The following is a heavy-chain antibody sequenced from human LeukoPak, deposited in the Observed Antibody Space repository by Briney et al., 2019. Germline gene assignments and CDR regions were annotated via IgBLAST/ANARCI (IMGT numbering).Heavy chain of an antibody. V-gene: IGHV3-30-3*01. D-gene: IGHD4-17*01. CDR3: AKDIQRRYDYGDYYFDY. J-gene: IGHJ4*02. Sequence: GGFLRLSCAASGFTFSSYAMHWVRQAPGKGLEWVAVISYDGSNKYYADSVRGRFTISRDNSKNTLYLQMNSLRAEDTALYYCAKDIQRRYDYGDYYFDYWGQGTLVTVSS. CDR1: GFTFSSYA. CDR2: ISYDGSNK.